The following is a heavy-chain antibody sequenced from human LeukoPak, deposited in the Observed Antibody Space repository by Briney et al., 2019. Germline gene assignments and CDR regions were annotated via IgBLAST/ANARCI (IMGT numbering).Heavy chain of an antibody. V-gene: IGHV3-33*01. J-gene: IGHJ4*02. CDR2: IWFDGSNK. D-gene: IGHD2-15*01. CDR1: GFTFTTYG. Sequence: GRSLRLSCAASGFTFTTYGMHWVRQAPGKGLEWVAVIWFDGSNKNYADSVKGRFTISRDNSKNTLYLQMNSLRAEVTAVYYCARDWGYCSGGSCPLDYWGQGSLVTVSS. CDR3: ARDWGYCSGGSCPLDY.